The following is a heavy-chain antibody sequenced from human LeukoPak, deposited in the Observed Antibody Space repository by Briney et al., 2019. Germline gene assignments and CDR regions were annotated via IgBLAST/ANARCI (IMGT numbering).Heavy chain of an antibody. CDR3: ARDLTTVVTPQYYYYYYGMDV. J-gene: IGHJ6*02. CDR1: GYTFTSYG. D-gene: IGHD4-23*01. CDR2: INPSGGST. V-gene: IGHV1-46*01. Sequence: ASVKVSCKASGYTFTSYGISWVRQAPGQGLEWMGIINPSGGSTSYAQKFQGRVTMTRDTSTSTVYMELSSLRSEDTAVYYCARDLTTVVTPQYYYYYYGMDVWGRGTTVTVSS.